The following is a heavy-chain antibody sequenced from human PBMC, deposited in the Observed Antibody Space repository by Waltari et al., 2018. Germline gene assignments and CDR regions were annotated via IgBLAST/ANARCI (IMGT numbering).Heavy chain of an antibody. CDR3: ARVGNYDFWSGYYNFDY. V-gene: IGHV4-61*01. Sequence: QVQLQESGPGLVKPSETLSLTCTVSGGSVSSGSYYWSWIRQHPGKGLGWIGYIYYSGCTDDAPPPMGRVTVSVGTSKNQVSLKLSSVTAADTAGYYCARVGNYDFWSGYYNFDYWGQGTLVTVSS. J-gene: IGHJ4*02. CDR1: GGSVSSGSYY. D-gene: IGHD3-3*01. CDR2: IYYSGCT.